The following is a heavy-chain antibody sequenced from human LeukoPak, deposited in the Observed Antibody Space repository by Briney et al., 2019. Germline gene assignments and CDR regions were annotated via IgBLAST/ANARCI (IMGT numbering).Heavy chain of an antibody. CDR3: AKDANLLLWFGELLKSAEYFQH. D-gene: IGHD3-10*01. CDR1: GGSFSGYY. J-gene: IGHJ1*01. V-gene: IGHV4-34*01. CDR2: INHSGST. Sequence: SETLSLTCAVYGGSFSGYYWSWIRQPPGKGLEWIGEINHSGSTNYNPSLKSRVTISVDTSKNQFSLKLSSVTAADTAVYYCAKDANLLLWFGELLKSAEYFQHWGQGTLVTVSS.